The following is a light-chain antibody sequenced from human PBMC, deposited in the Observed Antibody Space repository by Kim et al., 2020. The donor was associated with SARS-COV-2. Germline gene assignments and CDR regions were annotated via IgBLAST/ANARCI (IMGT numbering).Light chain of an antibody. J-gene: IGKJ2*01. CDR2: DAS. CDR1: QSVSSY. CDR3: QQRSNWPPRYT. Sequence: SPGESATLSRRASQSVSSYLAWYQQKPGQAPRLLIYDASNRATGIPARFSGSGSGTDFTLTISSLEPEDFAVYYCQQRSNWPPRYTFGQGTKLEI. V-gene: IGKV3-11*01.